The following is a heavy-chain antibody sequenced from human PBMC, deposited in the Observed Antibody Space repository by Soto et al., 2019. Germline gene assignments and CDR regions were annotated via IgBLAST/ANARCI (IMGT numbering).Heavy chain of an antibody. CDR3: ARVTLKAGNWYDP. D-gene: IGHD2-8*01. CDR2: INPNSGGT. V-gene: IGHV1-2*02. Sequence: ASVKVSCKASGYTFTGYFIHWVRQSPGQGLEWMGWINPNSGGTTYAQKFQGRVSMTRDTSINTAYMELSRLTSDDTAVYYCARVTLKAGNWYDPWRQGTLVTVSS. CDR1: GYTFTGYF. J-gene: IGHJ5*02.